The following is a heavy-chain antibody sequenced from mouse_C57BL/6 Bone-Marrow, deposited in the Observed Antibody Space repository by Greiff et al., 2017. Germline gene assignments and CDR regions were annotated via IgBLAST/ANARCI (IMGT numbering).Heavy chain of an antibody. V-gene: IGHV1-47*01. J-gene: IGHJ2*01. CDR2: FHPHNDDT. D-gene: IGHD6-1*01. CDR1: GYTFTTYP. Sequence: QVQLQQSGAELVKPGASVKMSCKASGYTFTTYPIEWMKQNHGKSLEWIGNFHPHNDDTKYNEKFKGKATLTVVEASNPVYFELMRLTSDDSAVYYCSRSSAFLYYFDSWGQGTTLTVSS. CDR3: SRSSAFLYYFDS.